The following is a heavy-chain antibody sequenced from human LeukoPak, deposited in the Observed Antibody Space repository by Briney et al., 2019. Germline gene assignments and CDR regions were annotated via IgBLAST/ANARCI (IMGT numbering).Heavy chain of an antibody. D-gene: IGHD2-21*02. CDR1: GGTFSSYA. Sequence: ASVKVSCKASGGTFSSYAISWVRQAPGQGLEWMGWINTNTGNPTYAQGFTGRFVFSLDTSVSTAYLQISSLKAGDTAVYYCARDGGVVTDSFFDYWGQGTLVTVSS. J-gene: IGHJ4*02. V-gene: IGHV7-4-1*02. CDR3: ARDGGVVTDSFFDY. CDR2: INTNTGNP.